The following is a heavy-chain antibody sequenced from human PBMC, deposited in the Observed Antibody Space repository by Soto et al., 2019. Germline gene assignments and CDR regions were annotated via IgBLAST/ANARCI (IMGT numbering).Heavy chain of an antibody. V-gene: IGHV5-10-1*01. Sequence: GESLKISFKGSGYSFTSYWISWVRQMPGKGLEWMGRIDPSDSYTNYSPSFQGHVTISADKSISTAYLQWSSLKASDTAMYYCAREYYDFWSGYQSDNWFDPWGQGTLVTSPQ. CDR2: IDPSDSYT. CDR1: GYSFTSYW. CDR3: AREYYDFWSGYQSDNWFDP. D-gene: IGHD3-3*01. J-gene: IGHJ5*02.